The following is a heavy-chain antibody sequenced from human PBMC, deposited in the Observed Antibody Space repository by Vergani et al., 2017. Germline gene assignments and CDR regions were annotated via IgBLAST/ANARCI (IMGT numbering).Heavy chain of an antibody. CDR2: ISSDGGST. D-gene: IGHD2/OR15-2a*01. J-gene: IGHJ4*01. Sequence: VQLVESGGGLVKPGGSLRLSCAASGFTFSDFSMSWVRQAPGKGLEWVSTISSDGGSTYYADSVKGRFTISRDNSKNTLSLQMNSLTAEDTAIYYCVKEKIDLGSYFFDSWGHGILVTVSS. CDR1: GFTFSDFS. V-gene: IGHV3-23*04. CDR3: VKEKIDLGSYFFDS.